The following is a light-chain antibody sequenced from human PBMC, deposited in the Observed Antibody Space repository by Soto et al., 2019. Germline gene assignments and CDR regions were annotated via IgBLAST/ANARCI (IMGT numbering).Light chain of an antibody. CDR3: VSYTTFSSYV. CDR2: DVS. V-gene: IGLV2-14*01. J-gene: IGLJ1*01. CDR1: SSDVGSYIY. Sequence: QSVRTQAASVSCAAFQSITISCTGTSSDVGSYIYVSWYQHHPGKAPKLMIYDVSNRPSGVSNRFSGSKSGNTASLTISGLQAEDEAEYYCVSYTTFSSYVFGTGTKVTV.